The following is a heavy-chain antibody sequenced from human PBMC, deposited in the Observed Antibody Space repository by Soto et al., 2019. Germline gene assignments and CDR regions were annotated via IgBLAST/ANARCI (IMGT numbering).Heavy chain of an antibody. CDR3: ARATYYYDSSGYYPPLPNAFDI. CDR2: INPNSGGT. V-gene: IGHV1-2*04. D-gene: IGHD3-22*01. CDR1: GYTFTGYY. J-gene: IGHJ3*02. Sequence: ASVKVSCKASGYTFTGYYMHWVRQAPGQGLEWMGWINPNSGGTNYAQKFQGWVTMTRDTSISTAYMELSRLRSDDTAVYYCARATYYYDSSGYYPPLPNAFDIWGLGTMVTVSS.